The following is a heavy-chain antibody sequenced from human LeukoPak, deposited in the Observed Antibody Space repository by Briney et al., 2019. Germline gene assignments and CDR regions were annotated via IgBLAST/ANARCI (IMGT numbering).Heavy chain of an antibody. V-gene: IGHV4-4*02. Sequence: SETLSLTCAVPGGSVSSSNWWSWVRQPPGKGLEWIGGIYHSGSTNYNPSLKSRVTISVDKSKNQFALKLISVTAADTAVYYCARRTATVTTIPLLVWGQGTLVTVSS. D-gene: IGHD4-17*01. J-gene: IGHJ4*02. CDR3: ARRTATVTTIPLLV. CDR1: GGSVSSSNW. CDR2: IYHSGST.